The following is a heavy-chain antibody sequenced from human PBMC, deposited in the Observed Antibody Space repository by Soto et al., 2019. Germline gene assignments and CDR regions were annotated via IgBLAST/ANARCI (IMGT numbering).Heavy chain of an antibody. CDR3: AKDPGRWDNAFDI. J-gene: IGHJ3*02. Sequence: GGSLRLSCAASGFTFSSYAMSWVRQAPGKGLEWVSAISGSGGSTYYADSVETRFTIPRDNSKNTLYLQMNSLRAEDTAVSCYAKDPGRWDNAFDIWGQGTVVTVSS. D-gene: IGHD1-26*01. CDR2: ISGSGGST. V-gene: IGHV3-23*01. CDR1: GFTFSSYA.